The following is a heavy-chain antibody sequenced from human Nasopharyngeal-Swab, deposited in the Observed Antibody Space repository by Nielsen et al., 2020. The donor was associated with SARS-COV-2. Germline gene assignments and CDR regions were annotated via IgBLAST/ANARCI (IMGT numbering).Heavy chain of an antibody. CDR3: ARERGGGYGDY. J-gene: IGHJ4*02. Sequence: SCATSGFTFSPYTMTWVRQAPGKGLLWISYITSGNSVQYADSVRGRFTISRDNAKNSLYLQMNSLTAEDTAVYYCARERGGGYGDYWGQGTLVTVSS. CDR2: ITSGNSV. D-gene: IGHD5-12*01. CDR1: GFTFSPYT. V-gene: IGHV3-48*04.